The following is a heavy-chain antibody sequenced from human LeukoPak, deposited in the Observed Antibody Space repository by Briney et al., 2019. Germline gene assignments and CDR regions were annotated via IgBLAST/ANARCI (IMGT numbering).Heavy chain of an antibody. CDR2: IIPMFGTT. V-gene: IGHV1-69*05. CDR3: ASVTVTTWAPDGHMDV. D-gene: IGHD4-11*01. J-gene: IGHJ6*03. CDR1: GYTFTSYA. Sequence: GASVKVSCKASGYTFTSYAISWVRQAPGQGLEWMGRIIPMFGTTNYAQKFQGRVTITTDESTSTAYMEVSSLRIEDTAVYYCASVTVTTWAPDGHMDVWGKGTTVTVSS.